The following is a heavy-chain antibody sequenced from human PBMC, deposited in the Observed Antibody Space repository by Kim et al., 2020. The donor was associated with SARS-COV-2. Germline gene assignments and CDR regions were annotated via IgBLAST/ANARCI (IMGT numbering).Heavy chain of an antibody. D-gene: IGHD3-9*01. J-gene: IGHJ4*02. V-gene: IGHV1-24*01. CDR1: GYTLTELS. Sequence: ASVKVSCKVSGYTLTELSMHWVRQAPGKGLEWMGGFDPEDGETIYAQKFQGRVTMTEDTSTDTAYMELSSLRSEYTAVYYCATGSYYDILMYDYWGQGTLGTVSS. CDR3: ATGSYYDILMYDY. CDR2: FDPEDGET.